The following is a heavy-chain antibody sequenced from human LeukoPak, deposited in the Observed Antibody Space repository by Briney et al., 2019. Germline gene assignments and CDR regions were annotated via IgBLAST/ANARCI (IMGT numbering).Heavy chain of an antibody. CDR2: IYYSGST. CDR1: GGSISSYY. D-gene: IGHD3-10*01. J-gene: IGHJ5*02. V-gene: IGHV4-59*01. Sequence: SETLSLTCTVSGGSISSYYWSWIRQPPGKGLEWIGYIYYSGSTNYNPSLKNRVTISVDTSKNQFSLKLSSVTAADTAVYYCARDSEDYGSAIGFDPWGQGTLVTVSS. CDR3: ARDSEDYGSAIGFDP.